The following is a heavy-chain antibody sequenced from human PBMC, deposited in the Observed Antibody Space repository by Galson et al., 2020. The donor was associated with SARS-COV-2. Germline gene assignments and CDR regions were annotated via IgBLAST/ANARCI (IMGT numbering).Heavy chain of an antibody. CDR1: GGSISSGDYY. Sequence: SETLSLTCTVSGGSISSGDYYWSWIRQPPGKGLEWIGYIYYSGSTYYNPSLKSRVTISVDTSKNQFSLKLSSVTAADTAVYYCARETYYYDSSGYSQYYYYYGMDVWGQGTTVTVSS. V-gene: IGHV4-30-4*01. D-gene: IGHD3-22*01. CDR3: ARETYYYDSSGYSQYYYYYGMDV. CDR2: IYYSGST. J-gene: IGHJ6*02.